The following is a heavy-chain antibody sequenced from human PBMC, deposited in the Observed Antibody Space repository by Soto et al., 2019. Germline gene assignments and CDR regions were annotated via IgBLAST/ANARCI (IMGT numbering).Heavy chain of an antibody. J-gene: IGHJ6*02. CDR3: ARHCSSTSCPLGMDV. CDR1: GYSFTSYW. D-gene: IGHD2-2*01. V-gene: IGHV5-51*01. Sequence: HGESLKISCKGSGYSFTSYWIGWVRQMPGKGLEWMGIIYPGDSDTRYSPSFQGQVTISADKSISTAYLQWSSLKASDTAMYYCARHCSSTSCPLGMDVWGQGTTVTVSS. CDR2: IYPGDSDT.